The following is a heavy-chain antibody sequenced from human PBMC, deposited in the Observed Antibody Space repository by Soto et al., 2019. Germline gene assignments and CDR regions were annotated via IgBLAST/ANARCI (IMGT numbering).Heavy chain of an antibody. D-gene: IGHD6-13*01. CDR3: AGVIAAAGRRGASDI. CDR2: IIPIFGTA. CDR1: GGTFSSYA. V-gene: IGHV1-69*13. Sequence: ASVKVSCKASGGTFSSYAISWVLQAPGQGLEWMGGIIPIFGTADYAQKFQGRVTITADESTSTPYMELSSLRAEDTAVYYCAGVIAAAGRRGASDILGQGTMVTVSS. J-gene: IGHJ3*02.